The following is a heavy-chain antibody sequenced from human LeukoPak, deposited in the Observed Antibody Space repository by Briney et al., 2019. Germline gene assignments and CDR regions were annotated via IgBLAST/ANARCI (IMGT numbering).Heavy chain of an antibody. Sequence: GALRLSCAASGFTFSTYAMSWVRQAPGKGLEWVSAISGGGASTYYADSVKGRFTISRDNSKNTLYLQMNSLRAEDMAVYYCAKGGYGLNWFDPWAREPWSPSPQ. V-gene: IGHV3-23*01. D-gene: IGHD5-18*01. CDR2: ISGGGAST. CDR1: GFTFSTYA. CDR3: AKGGYGLNWFDP. J-gene: IGHJ5*02.